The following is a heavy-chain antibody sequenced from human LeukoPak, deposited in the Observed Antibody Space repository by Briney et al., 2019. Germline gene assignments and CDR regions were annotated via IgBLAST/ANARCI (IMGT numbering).Heavy chain of an antibody. CDR1: GFTFSTYS. D-gene: IGHD2-2*01. Sequence: GGSLRLSCAASGFTFSTYSMNWVRQAPGKGLEWASYISAGGSTIYYADSVQGRFTISRDNAKSSLSLQMSSLTAEDTALYYCARAPAPRHCTSTSCPRGPFDYWGQGTLVTVSS. V-gene: IGHV3-48*01. CDR2: ISAGGSTI. CDR3: ARAPAPRHCTSTSCPRGPFDY. J-gene: IGHJ4*02.